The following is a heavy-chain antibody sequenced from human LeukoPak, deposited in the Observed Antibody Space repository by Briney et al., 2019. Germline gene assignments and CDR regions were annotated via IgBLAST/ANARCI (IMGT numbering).Heavy chain of an antibody. Sequence: GGSLRLSCATSGFTFSNYWMNWVRQAPGKGLEWVANIKQDESAKYYVDSVKGRFTISRDNSKNTLYLQMNSLRAEDTAVYYCAKSYSSSWYLLLWFDPWGQGTLVTVSS. CDR2: IKQDESAK. CDR3: AKSYSSSWYLLLWFDP. CDR1: GFTFSNYW. D-gene: IGHD6-13*01. V-gene: IGHV3-7*01. J-gene: IGHJ5*02.